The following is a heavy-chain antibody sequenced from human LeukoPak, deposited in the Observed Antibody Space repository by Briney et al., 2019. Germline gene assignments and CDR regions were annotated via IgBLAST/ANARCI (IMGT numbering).Heavy chain of an antibody. CDR1: GFTVSSNY. CDR3: ARGGGYSGYDPFDY. J-gene: IGHJ4*02. V-gene: IGHV3-66*01. Sequence: QPGGSLRLSCAASGFTVSSNYMSWVRQAPGKGLEWVSVIYSGGSTYYADSVKGRFTISRDNSKNTLYLQINSLRAEDTAVYYCARGGGYSGYDPFDYWGQGTLVTVSS. D-gene: IGHD5-12*01. CDR2: IYSGGST.